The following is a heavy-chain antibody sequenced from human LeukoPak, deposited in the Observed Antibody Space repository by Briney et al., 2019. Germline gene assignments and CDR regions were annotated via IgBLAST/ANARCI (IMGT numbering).Heavy chain of an antibody. D-gene: IGHD2-2*01. CDR3: ARARYANAWYAFDI. CDR2: INYSGST. Sequence: SETPSLTCTVSPGSISGYYWSWIRQPPGKGLEWIGYINYSGSTNYNPSLKSRVTISVDTSKNQFSLKLTSVTAADTAVYYCARARYANAWYAFDIWGHGTMVTVSS. CDR1: PGSISGYY. J-gene: IGHJ3*02. V-gene: IGHV4-59*01.